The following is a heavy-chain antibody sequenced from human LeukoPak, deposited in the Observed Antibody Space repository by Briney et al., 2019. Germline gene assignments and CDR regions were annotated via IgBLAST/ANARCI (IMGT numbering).Heavy chain of an antibody. CDR3: AKGHSDFGTGVDY. D-gene: IGHD4/OR15-4a*01. J-gene: IGHJ4*02. Sequence: GGSQRLPCAASGFTFTNHAMTWVRQAPGKGLECVSVISGTGVRTYYAGSVKGRFTISRDNSKNTLYLQMNSLRAEDTAVYYCAKGHSDFGTGVDYWGQGPLVTVSS. V-gene: IGHV3-23*01. CDR1: GFTFTNHA. CDR2: ISGTGVRT.